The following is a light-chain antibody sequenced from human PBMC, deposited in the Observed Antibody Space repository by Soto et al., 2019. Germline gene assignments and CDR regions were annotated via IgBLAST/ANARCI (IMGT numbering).Light chain of an antibody. CDR1: QSVSSY. CDR3: QQRSNWLLT. J-gene: IGKJ4*01. Sequence: EIVLTQSPATLSLSPGERATLSCRARQSVSSYLAWYQQKAGQAPRLLIYDASNRATGIPARFSGSGSGTDFTLTISSLEPEDFAVYYCQQRSNWLLTFGGGTKVEIK. CDR2: DAS. V-gene: IGKV3-11*01.